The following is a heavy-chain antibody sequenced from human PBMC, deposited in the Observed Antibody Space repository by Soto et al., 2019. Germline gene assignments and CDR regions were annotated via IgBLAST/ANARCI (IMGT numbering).Heavy chain of an antibody. Sequence: SVKVSCKAAGGTFGSDAITWVRQAPGQGLEWVGRIIPIFGTTNYAQNLQGRVTISADKSTLTSYMELHSLTSDDTALYYCARDRTDSGYYTNWLDPWGQGTQVTVSS. CDR2: IIPIFGTT. CDR1: GGTFGSDA. CDR3: ARDRTDSGYYTNWLDP. V-gene: IGHV1-69*06. D-gene: IGHD3-22*01. J-gene: IGHJ5*02.